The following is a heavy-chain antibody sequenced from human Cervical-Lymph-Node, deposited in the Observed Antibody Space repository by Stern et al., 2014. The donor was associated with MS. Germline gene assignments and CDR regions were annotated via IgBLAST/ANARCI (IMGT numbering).Heavy chain of an antibody. CDR1: GFSFSAYW. J-gene: IGHJ6*02. Sequence: VQLVESGGGLVQPGGSLRLSCAPSGFSFSAYWMPWVRQAPGKGLQWVASIKQDGSETYYADSVKGRFTISSDNAKNSLSLQMNTLSDEDTAGYYGARNCGGDNCHNPYYYGGMDVWGQGTPVTVSS. D-gene: IGHD2-21*01. CDR2: IKQDGSET. V-gene: IGHV3-7*01. CDR3: ARNCGGDNCHNPYYYGGMDV.